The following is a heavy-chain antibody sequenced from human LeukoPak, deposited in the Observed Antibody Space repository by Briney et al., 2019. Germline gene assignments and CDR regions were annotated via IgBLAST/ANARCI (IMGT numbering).Heavy chain of an antibody. CDR3: ARQMAPTIVVVPAAIGVNAFDI. CDR1: GYRFTSYW. V-gene: IGHV5-51*01. J-gene: IGHJ3*02. Sequence: GGSLKISCKGSGYRFTSYWIGWVRQMPGKGLEWMGIIYPGDADTSYSPSFQGQVTISAAKSISSAYLQWSSLKASDTAMYYCARQMAPTIVVVPAAIGVNAFDIWGQGTMVTVSS. D-gene: IGHD2-2*02. CDR2: IYPGDADT.